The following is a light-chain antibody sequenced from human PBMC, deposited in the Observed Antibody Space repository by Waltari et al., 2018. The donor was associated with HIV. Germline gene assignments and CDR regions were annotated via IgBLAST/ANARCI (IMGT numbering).Light chain of an antibody. CDR3: QHYSNTPWT. V-gene: IGKV3D-20*01. CDR2: DTS. Sequence: EIVLTQSTATLSLSPGERATLSCGTSQNINNNYLAWYQQKPGLAPRLLIYDTSNRATGIPDRFTGSGSGTDFTLTISRLEPEDFAVYYCQHYSNTPWTFGQGTKVEVK. J-gene: IGKJ1*01. CDR1: QNINNNY.